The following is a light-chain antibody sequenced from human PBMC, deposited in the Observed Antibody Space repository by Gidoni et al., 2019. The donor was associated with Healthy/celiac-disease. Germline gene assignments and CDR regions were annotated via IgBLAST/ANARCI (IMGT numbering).Light chain of an antibody. CDR3: MQALQTLWT. J-gene: IGKJ1*01. V-gene: IGKV2-28*01. Sequence: DLVMTQSPLSLPVTPGEPASISCRSSQSLLHSNGYNYLDWYLQKPGQSPQLLIYLGSNRASGVPDRFSGSGSGIDFKLKISRVEAEDVGVYYCMQALQTLWTFGQGTKVEIK. CDR1: QSLLHSNGYNY. CDR2: LGS.